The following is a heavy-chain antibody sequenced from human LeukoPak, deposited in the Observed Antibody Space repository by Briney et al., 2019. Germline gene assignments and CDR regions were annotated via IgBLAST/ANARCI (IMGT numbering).Heavy chain of an antibody. V-gene: IGHV3-49*04. J-gene: IGHJ4*02. D-gene: IGHD5-24*01. CDR2: IRSRTYGGTT. CDR3: TRIRDAYTLDC. Sequence: GGSLRLSCTASGFTFADYAMSWVRQAPGKGLEWVGFIRSRTYGGTTEYAASVKGRFTISRDDSKSIAYLQMISLKTEDTAVYYCTRIRDAYTLDCWGQGTLVTVSS. CDR1: GFTFADYA.